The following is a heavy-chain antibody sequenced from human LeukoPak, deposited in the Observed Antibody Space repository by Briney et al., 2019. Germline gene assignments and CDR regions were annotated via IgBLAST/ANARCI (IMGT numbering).Heavy chain of an antibody. J-gene: IGHJ6*03. CDR1: GFSFDDLG. Sequence: GGSLRLSCAASGFSFDDLGMTWVRQVPGKGLEWVAGINWNGASTGYADSVRGRFTISRDNAKNSLYLQMNSLRAEDTALYYCARAVCPTIKFCDSSYFMDVWGKGTKVNVS. D-gene: IGHD6-6*01. V-gene: IGHV3-20*04. CDR2: INWNGAST. CDR3: ARAVCPTIKFCDSSYFMDV.